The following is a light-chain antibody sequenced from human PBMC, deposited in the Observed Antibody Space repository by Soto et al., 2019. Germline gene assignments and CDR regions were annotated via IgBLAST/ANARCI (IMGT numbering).Light chain of an antibody. J-gene: IGKJ1*01. CDR3: QKYDSAPT. Sequence: DIQLPQSPSSLSASVGDRVTITCQASQGISNSLAWYQQKSWKDPQLLIYGASTWQSGVPFRVSGSMSGTDVPLTISSQQPEDVATYYWQKYDSAPTFGPGTKMEI. CDR2: GAS. CDR1: QGISNS. V-gene: IGKV1-27*01.